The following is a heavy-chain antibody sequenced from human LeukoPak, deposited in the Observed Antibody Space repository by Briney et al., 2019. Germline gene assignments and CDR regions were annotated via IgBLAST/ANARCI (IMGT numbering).Heavy chain of an antibody. CDR1: GFTFISTA. J-gene: IGHJ3*02. CDR3: AAAGGSYSGWGFDI. D-gene: IGHD1-26*01. V-gene: IGHV1-58*02. CDR2: IVVGSGNT. Sequence: SVKVSCKASGFTFISTAMQWVRQARGQRLEWIGWIVVGSGNTNYAQKFQERVTITRDVSTSTAYMELSSLRSEDTAVYYCAAAGGSYSGWGFDIWGQGTVVTVSS.